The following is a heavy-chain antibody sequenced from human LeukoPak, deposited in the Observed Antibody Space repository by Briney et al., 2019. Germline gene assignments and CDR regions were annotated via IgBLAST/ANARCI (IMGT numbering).Heavy chain of an antibody. Sequence: SETLSLTCTVSGGSISSYYWSWIRQPPGKGLEWMGYIYYSGSTNYNPSLKSRVTISVDTSKNQFSLKLSSVTAADTAVYYCARVVSVLEAAGTDEWFDPWGQGTLVTVSS. CDR3: ARVVSVLEAAGTDEWFDP. V-gene: IGHV4-59*01. CDR2: IYYSGST. CDR1: GGSISSYY. D-gene: IGHD6-13*01. J-gene: IGHJ5*02.